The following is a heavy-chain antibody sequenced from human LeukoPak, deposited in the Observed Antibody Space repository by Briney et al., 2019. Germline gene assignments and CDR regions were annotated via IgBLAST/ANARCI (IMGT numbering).Heavy chain of an antibody. D-gene: IGHD2-15*01. V-gene: IGHV1-3*01. J-gene: IGHJ6*02. CDR1: GYTFTSYA. Sequence: ASVKVSCKASGYTFTSYAMHWVRQAPGQRLEWMGWINAGNGNTKYSQKFQGRVTITRDTSASTAYMELSSLRSEDTAVYYCARSHSRRYYYGMDVWGQRTTVTVSS. CDR3: ARSHSRRYYYGMDV. CDR2: INAGNGNT.